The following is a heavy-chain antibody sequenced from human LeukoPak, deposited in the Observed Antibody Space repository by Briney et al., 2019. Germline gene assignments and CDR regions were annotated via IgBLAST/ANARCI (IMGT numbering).Heavy chain of an antibody. CDR2: IYSGGST. CDR1: GLTVSSNY. J-gene: IGHJ4*02. D-gene: IGHD6-19*01. V-gene: IGHV3-53*01. CDR3: ARMGVGSGWYYFDY. Sequence: GGSLRLSCAASGLTVSSNYMSWVRQAPGKGLEWVSVIYSGGSTYYADSVKGRFTISRDNSKNTLYLQMNSLRAEDTAVYYCARMGVGSGWYYFDYWGQGTLVTVSS.